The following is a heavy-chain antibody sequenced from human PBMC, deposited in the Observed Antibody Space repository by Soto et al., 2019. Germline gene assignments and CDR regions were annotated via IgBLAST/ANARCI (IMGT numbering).Heavy chain of an antibody. J-gene: IGHJ6*02. V-gene: IGHV4-34*01. CDR1: GGCLSGFY. CDR3: ARADRTLVTSYGLDV. D-gene: IGHD2-21*02. CDR2: INHRGTP. Sequence: SETLSLTCAVSGGCLSGFYWTSIPSPPGEGLARIGEINHRGTPNFNPSLRSHLTISLVSSKKHFSLKLSSMTAADAAVYYCARADRTLVTSYGLDVWGQGTTVTVS.